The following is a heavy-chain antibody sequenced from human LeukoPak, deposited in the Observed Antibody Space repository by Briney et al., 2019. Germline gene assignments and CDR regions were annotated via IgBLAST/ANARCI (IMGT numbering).Heavy chain of an antibody. V-gene: IGHV4-39*01. CDR3: ARQRITPQGYFDY. Sequence: KPSETLSLTCAVSGGSISSSNWWSWVRQPPGKGLEWIGTIYYSGNTYYNPSLKSRVTISVDTSKNQFSLKLSSVTAADTAVYYCARQRITPQGYFDYWGQGTLVTVSS. CDR1: GGSISSSNW. J-gene: IGHJ4*02. D-gene: IGHD2-15*01. CDR2: IYYSGNT.